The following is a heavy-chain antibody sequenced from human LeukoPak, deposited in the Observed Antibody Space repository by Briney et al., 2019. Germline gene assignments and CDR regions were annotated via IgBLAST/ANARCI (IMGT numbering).Heavy chain of an antibody. D-gene: IGHD6-19*01. CDR2: ISYDGSNK. V-gene: IGHV3-30*04. CDR3: ARGVIAVAATPFDY. J-gene: IGHJ4*02. CDR1: GFTFSSYA. Sequence: GRSLRLSCAASGFTFSSYAMHWVRQAPGKGLEWVAVISYDGSNKYYADSVKGRFTISRDNSKNTLYLQMNSLRAEDTAVYYCARGVIAVAATPFDYWGQETLVTVSS.